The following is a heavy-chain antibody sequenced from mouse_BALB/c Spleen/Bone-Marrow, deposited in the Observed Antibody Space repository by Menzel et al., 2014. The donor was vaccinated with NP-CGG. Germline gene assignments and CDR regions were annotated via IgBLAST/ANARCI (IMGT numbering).Heavy chain of an antibody. D-gene: IGHD3-1*01. Sequence: VQLQQSGPELVKPGASVKMSCKASGYTFTDYYMKWVKQNHGKSLERIGDINPNNGDTFYNQKFKAKATLTVDKSSSTAYLQVNSLTSEDSAVYYCARGTRATYYWGQGTLVTVSA. CDR1: GYTFTDYY. CDR2: INPNNGDT. CDR3: ARGTRATYY. V-gene: IGHV1-26*01. J-gene: IGHJ3*01.